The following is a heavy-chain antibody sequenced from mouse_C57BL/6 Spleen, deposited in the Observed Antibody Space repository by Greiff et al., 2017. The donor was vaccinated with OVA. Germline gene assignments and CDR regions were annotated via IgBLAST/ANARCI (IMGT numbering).Heavy chain of an antibody. D-gene: IGHD2-3*01. V-gene: IGHV3-1*01. J-gene: IGHJ4*01. Sequence: DVQLQESGPGIVKPSQSLSLTCTVTGYSITSGYDWHWIRHFPGNKLEWMGYISYSGSTNYNPSLKSRISITHDTSKNHFFLKLNSVTTEDTATYYCARDDGYYGAMDYWGQGTSVTVSS. CDR2: ISYSGST. CDR3: ARDDGYYGAMDY. CDR1: GYSITSGYD.